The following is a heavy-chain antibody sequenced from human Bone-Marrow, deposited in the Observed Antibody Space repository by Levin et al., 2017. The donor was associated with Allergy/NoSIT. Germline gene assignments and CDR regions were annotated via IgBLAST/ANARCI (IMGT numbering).Heavy chain of an antibody. CDR1: GFTLSSDW. CDR2: ISENGRTI. J-gene: IGHJ3*02. Sequence: QPGGSLRLSCTTSGFTLSSDWMHWVRQVPGKGLVWVSRISENGRTINYADSVRGRFTISRDDAKNTLYLQMNSLTDEDTAVYYCARVVASKGFAFDIWGQGTMVTV. V-gene: IGHV3-74*01. D-gene: IGHD5-12*01. CDR3: ARVVASKGFAFDI.